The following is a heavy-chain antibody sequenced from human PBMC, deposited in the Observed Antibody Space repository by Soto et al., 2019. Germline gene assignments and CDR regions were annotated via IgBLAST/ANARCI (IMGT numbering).Heavy chain of an antibody. V-gene: IGHV3-30*18. CDR1: GFTFSSYG. Sequence: QVQLVESGGGVVQPGRSLRLSCAASGFTFSSYGMHWVRQAPGKGLEWVAVISYDGSNKYYADSVKGRFTISRDNSKNTLYLQMNSLRAEDTAVYYCAKAGVAAAGTGLGYWGQGTLVTVSS. CDR2: ISYDGSNK. CDR3: AKAGVAAAGTGLGY. J-gene: IGHJ4*02. D-gene: IGHD6-13*01.